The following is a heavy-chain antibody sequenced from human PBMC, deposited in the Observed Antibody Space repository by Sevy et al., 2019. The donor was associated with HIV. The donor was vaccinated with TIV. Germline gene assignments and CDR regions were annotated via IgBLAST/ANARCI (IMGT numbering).Heavy chain of an antibody. D-gene: IGHD3-10*01. V-gene: IGHV3-23*01. CDR2: ISPSGGDT. CDR1: GFTFSTYA. Sequence: GGSLRLSCAASGFTFSTYAMTWVRQAPGKGLEWVSVISPSGGDTYYANSVKGRCTISRDNSKNTLYLQMNGLTAEDTAVYYCAKDRVSGTYYTGDFDYWGQGTLVTVSS. CDR3: AKDRVSGTYYTGDFDY. J-gene: IGHJ4*02.